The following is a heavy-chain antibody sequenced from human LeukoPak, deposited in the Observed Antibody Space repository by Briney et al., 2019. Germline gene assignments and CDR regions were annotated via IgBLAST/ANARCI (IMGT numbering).Heavy chain of an antibody. V-gene: IGHV3-7*05. J-gene: IGHJ4*02. CDR3: ARDGYPFEY. CDR1: GFKFSSYW. D-gene: IGHD5-12*01. Sequence: PGGSLRLSCAASGFKFSSYWMSWVRQAPGKGLEWVANIKQDGSEEYYLDSVKGRFTISRDNARSSLYLQLNSLRAEDTAVYYCARDGYPFEYWGQGTLVTGSS. CDR2: IKQDGSEE.